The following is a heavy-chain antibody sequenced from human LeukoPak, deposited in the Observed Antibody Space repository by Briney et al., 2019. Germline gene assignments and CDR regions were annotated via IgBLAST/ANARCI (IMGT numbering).Heavy chain of an antibody. CDR3: ARSQPPYYYYYYGMDD. Sequence: KPSETLSLTCTVSGGSISSSSYYWGWIRQPPGKGLEWIGRIYYSGSTYYNPSLKSRVTISVDTSKNQFSLKLSSVTAADTAVYYCARSQPPYYYYYYGMDDWGQGTTVTVSS. J-gene: IGHJ6*02. CDR2: IYYSGST. CDR1: GGSISSSSYY. V-gene: IGHV4-39*01.